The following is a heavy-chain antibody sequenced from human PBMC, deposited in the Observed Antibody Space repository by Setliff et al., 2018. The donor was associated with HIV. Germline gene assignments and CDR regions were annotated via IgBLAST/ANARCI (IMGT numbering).Heavy chain of an antibody. CDR1: GGSISSHC. D-gene: IGHD3-3*01. J-gene: IGHJ5*02. CDR3: ALARDFWSGDYWGGSDGSWLDP. V-gene: IGHV4-59*11. Sequence: TSETLSLTCTVSGGSISSHCWSWIRQPPGKGLEWIGHISYSGSTDYNPSLKSRVTISVDTSKNQFSLKLSSVTAADTAVYYCALARDFWSGDYWGGSDGSWLDPWGQGTLVTVSS. CDR2: ISYSGST.